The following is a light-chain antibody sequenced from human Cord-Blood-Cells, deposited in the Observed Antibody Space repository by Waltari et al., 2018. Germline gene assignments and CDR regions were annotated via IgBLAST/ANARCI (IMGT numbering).Light chain of an antibody. CDR3: SSYTSSSTLV. CDR2: DVS. J-gene: IGLJ1*01. CDR1: SCDVGGYNY. Sequence: QSALTQPASVSGSPGQSITISCTGTSCDVGGYNYVSWYQQHPGKAPKLMIYDVSNRPSGVSNRSSGSKSGNTASLTISGLQAEDEADYYCSSYTSSSTLVFGTGTKVTVL. V-gene: IGLV2-14*03.